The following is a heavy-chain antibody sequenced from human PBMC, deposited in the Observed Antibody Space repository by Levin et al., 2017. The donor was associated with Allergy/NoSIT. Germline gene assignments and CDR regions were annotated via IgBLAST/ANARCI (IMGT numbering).Heavy chain of an antibody. D-gene: IGHD4-23*01. CDR1: GFTFSSYA. Sequence: GESLKISCAASGFTFSSYAMIWVRQAPGRGLEWVSAISGSGGSTYYADSVEGRFTISRDNSKNTVYLQMNSLRAEDSALYYCAKDLGDYGDNSQNWFDPWGQGTLVTVSS. J-gene: IGHJ5*02. CDR2: ISGSGGST. CDR3: AKDLGDYGDNSQNWFDP. V-gene: IGHV3-23*01.